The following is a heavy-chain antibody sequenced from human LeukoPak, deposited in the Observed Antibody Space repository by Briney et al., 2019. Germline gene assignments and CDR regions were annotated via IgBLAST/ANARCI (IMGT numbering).Heavy chain of an antibody. J-gene: IGHJ6*02. CDR1: GPTFTNAW. V-gene: IGHV3-48*04. D-gene: IGHD2-2*01. CDR3: ARDLRLCSSTSCFYYYYYGMDV. CDR2: ISSSSSTI. Sequence: GGSLRLSCATSGPTFTNAWMSWFRQAPGKGLEWVSYISSSSSTIYYADSVKGRFTISRDNAKNSLYLQMNSLRAEDTAVYYCARDLRLCSSTSCFYYYYYGMDVWGQGTTVTVSS.